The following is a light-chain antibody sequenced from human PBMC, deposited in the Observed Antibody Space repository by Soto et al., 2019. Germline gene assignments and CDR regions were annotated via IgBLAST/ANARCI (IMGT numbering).Light chain of an antibody. CDR2: GAS. CDR1: QSISIS. V-gene: IGKV1-39*01. Sequence: EIQMTKSASSLSAYVGDRVTITCRASQSISISLNWYQLKPGKAPNLLMYGASYLKSGVPTRFSGSGSGTDFTLTISSLQPEDFATYYCQQTYTTPEITFGHGARLAI. CDR3: QQTYTTPEIT. J-gene: IGKJ5*01.